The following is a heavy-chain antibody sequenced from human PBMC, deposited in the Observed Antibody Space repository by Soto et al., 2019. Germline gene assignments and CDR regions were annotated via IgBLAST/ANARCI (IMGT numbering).Heavy chain of an antibody. CDR1: GYTFTSYY. D-gene: IGHD5-12*01. CDR2: INPSGGST. J-gene: IGHJ4*02. V-gene: IGHV1-46*01. CDR3: ARGSAVDIVATLIDY. Sequence: GASVKVSCKASGYTFTSYYMHWVRQAPGQGLEWMGIINPSGGSTSYAQKFQGRVTMTRDTSTSTVYMELSSLRSEDTAVYYCARGSAVDIVATLIDYWGQGTLVTVSS.